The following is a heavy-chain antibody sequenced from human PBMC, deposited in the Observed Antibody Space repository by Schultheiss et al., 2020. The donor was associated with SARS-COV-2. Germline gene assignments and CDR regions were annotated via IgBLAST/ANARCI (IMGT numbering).Heavy chain of an antibody. CDR1: GGSISSSSYY. D-gene: IGHD5-24*01. CDR3: GDMARDAFDI. CDR2: IYYSGST. V-gene: IGHV4-39*07. J-gene: IGHJ3*02. Sequence: SETLSLTCTVSGGSISSSSYYWGWIRQPPGKGLEWIGSIYYSGSTYYNPSLKSRVTISVDTSKNQFSLKLSSVTAADTAVYYRGDMARDAFDIWGQGTMVTVSS.